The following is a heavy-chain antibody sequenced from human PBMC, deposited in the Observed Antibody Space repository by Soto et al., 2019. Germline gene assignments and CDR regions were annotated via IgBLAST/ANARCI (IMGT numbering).Heavy chain of an antibody. CDR2: IWYDGSNK. Sequence: QVQLVESGGGVVQPGRSLRLSCAASGFTFSSYGMHWVRQAPGKGLEWVAVIWYDGSNKYYADSVKGRFTISRDNSKNTLYLQMNSLRAEGTAVYYCARDRYYYGSGSYLGYYYYYGMDVWGQGTTVTVSS. V-gene: IGHV3-33*01. J-gene: IGHJ6*02. CDR1: GFTFSSYG. D-gene: IGHD3-10*01. CDR3: ARDRYYYGSGSYLGYYYYYGMDV.